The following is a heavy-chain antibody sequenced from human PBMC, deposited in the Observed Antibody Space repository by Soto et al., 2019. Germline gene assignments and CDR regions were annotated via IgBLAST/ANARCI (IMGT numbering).Heavy chain of an antibody. CDR2: IWYDGSNK. V-gene: IGHV3-33*01. Sequence: PGGSLRLSCAASGFTFSSYGMHWVRQAPGKGLEWVAVIWYDGSNKYYADSVKGRFTISRDNSKNTLYLQMNSLRAEDTAVYYCARDSGITIFGVVPPGMDVWGQGTTVTVSS. D-gene: IGHD3-3*01. CDR3: ARDSGITIFGVVPPGMDV. J-gene: IGHJ6*02. CDR1: GFTFSSYG.